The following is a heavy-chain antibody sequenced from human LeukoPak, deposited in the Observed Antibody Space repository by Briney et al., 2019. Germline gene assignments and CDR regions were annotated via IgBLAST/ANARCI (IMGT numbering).Heavy chain of an antibody. CDR2: INPNSGGT. V-gene: IGHV1-2*02. CDR1: GYTFTDYY. CDR3: TRALGSDY. J-gene: IGHJ4*02. Sequence: ASVKVSCKASGYTFTDYYMNWVRQAPGQGLEWMGWINPNSGGTNYAQKFQGRVTMTRDTSITTAYMELSSLGSDDTAMYYCTRALGSDYWGRGTLVTVSS. D-gene: IGHD1-26*01.